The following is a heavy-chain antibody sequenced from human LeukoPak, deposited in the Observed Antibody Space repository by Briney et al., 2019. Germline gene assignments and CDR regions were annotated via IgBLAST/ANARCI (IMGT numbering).Heavy chain of an antibody. J-gene: IGHJ3*02. CDR3: ARGGITGTTRGPTRLNDAFDI. D-gene: IGHD1-20*01. CDR1: GYTFTGYY. V-gene: IGHV1-2*04. Sequence: ASVKVSCKAFGYTFTGYYMHWVRQAPGQGLEWMGWINPNSGGTNYAQKFQGWVTMTRDTSISTAYMELSRLRSDDTAVYYCARGGITGTTRGPTRLNDAFDIWGQGTMVTVPS. CDR2: INPNSGGT.